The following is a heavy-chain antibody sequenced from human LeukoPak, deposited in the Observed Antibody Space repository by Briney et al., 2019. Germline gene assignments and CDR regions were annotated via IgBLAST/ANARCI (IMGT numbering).Heavy chain of an antibody. D-gene: IGHD6-19*01. CDR2: ISYDGSNK. Sequence: GGSLRLSCAASGFTFSTYTMHWVRQAPGKGLEWVAVISYDGSNKYYADSVKGRFTISRDNSKNTLYLQMNSLRAEDTAVYYCARAALPQWLVREFDSWGQGTLVTVSS. J-gene: IGHJ4*02. CDR3: ARAALPQWLVREFDS. CDR1: GFTFSTYT. V-gene: IGHV3-30*04.